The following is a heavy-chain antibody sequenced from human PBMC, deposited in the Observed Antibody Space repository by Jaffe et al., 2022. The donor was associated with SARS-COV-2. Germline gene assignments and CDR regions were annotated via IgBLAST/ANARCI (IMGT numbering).Heavy chain of an antibody. CDR2: IYYSGST. CDR3: ARLHSSLGFWGGDYFDY. CDR1: GGSISSSSYY. D-gene: IGHD3-16*01. J-gene: IGHJ4*02. Sequence: QLQLQESGPGLVKPSETLSLTCTVSGGSISSSSYYWGWIRQPPGKGLEWIGSIYYSGSTYYNPSLKSRVTISVDTSKNQFSLKLSSVTAADTAVYYCARLHSSLGFWGGDYFDYWGQGTLVTVSS. V-gene: IGHV4-39*01.